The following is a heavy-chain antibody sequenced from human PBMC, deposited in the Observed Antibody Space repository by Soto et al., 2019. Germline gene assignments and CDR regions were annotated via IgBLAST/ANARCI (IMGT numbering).Heavy chain of an antibody. V-gene: IGHV4-39*01. J-gene: IGHJ4*02. CDR3: ARLSNVLLGFGELLIPPYFDN. D-gene: IGHD3-10*01. CDR2: IYYSGST. Sequence: PSETLSLTCTVSGGSISSSSYYWGWIRQPPRKGLEWIGSIYYSGSTYYNPSLKSRVTISVDTSKNQFSLKLSSVTAANTAVYYFARLSNVLLGFGELLIPPYFDNWGQGTRVTVSS. CDR1: GGSISSSSYY.